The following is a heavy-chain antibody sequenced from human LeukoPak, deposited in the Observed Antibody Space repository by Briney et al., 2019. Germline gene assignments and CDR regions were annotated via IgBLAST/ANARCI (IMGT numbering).Heavy chain of an antibody. CDR3: ARDGWYYDFWRNNWFDP. Sequence: SVKVSCKASGGTFSSYAISWVRQAPGQGLEWMGGIIPIFGTANYAQKFQGRVTITADESTSTAYMELSSLRSEDTAVYYCARDGWYYDFWRNNWFDPWGQGTLVTVSS. J-gene: IGHJ5*02. CDR2: IIPIFGTA. V-gene: IGHV1-69*13. D-gene: IGHD3-3*01. CDR1: GGTFSSYA.